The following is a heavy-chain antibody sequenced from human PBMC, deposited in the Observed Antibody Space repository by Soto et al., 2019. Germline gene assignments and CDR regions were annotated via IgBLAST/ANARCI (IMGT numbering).Heavy chain of an antibody. CDR1: GFTFSTYD. D-gene: IGHD3-3*01. CDR3: ARRDCGSGTNCEFGATAFAY. V-gene: IGHV3-23*01. CDR2: VSSSGSST. Sequence: EVQLLESGGVLVQLGGSLRISCAASGFTFSTYDMTWVRQAPGKWLEWVSSVSSSGSSTYYEDSVKGRFTISRGNPKNELYIHRSSLRAADTAVYFCARRDCGSGTNCEFGATAFAYWGQGTLVTVTS. J-gene: IGHJ4*02.